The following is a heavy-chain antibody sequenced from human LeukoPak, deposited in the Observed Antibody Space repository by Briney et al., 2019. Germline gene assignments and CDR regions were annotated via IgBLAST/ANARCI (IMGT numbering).Heavy chain of an antibody. D-gene: IGHD3-10*01. J-gene: IGHJ4*02. V-gene: IGHV3-30*03. CDR3: ARDKSYFGSGNYPYFDS. CDR1: GFAFSQFP. CDR2: ISHDGGNN. Sequence: PGGSLRLSCVASGFAFSQFPVHWVRQAPGKRLEWVAFISHDGGNNKYGDSVKGRFTISRGNSKNTVYLQMNSLRPEDTALYYCARDKSYFGSGNYPYFDSWGQGALVIVSS.